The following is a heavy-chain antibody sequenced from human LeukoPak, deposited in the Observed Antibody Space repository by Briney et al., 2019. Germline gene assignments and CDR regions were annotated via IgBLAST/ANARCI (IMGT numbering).Heavy chain of an antibody. CDR2: IIPILGIA. CDR3: ARDRDIVVVPAAGTFDY. V-gene: IGHV1-69*04. CDR1: GGTFSSYA. Sequence: ASVKVSCKASGGTFSSYAISWARQAPGQGLEWMGRIIPILGIANYAQKFQGRVTITADKSTSTAYMELSSLRSEDTAVYYCARDRDIVVVPAAGTFDYWGQGTLVTVSS. J-gene: IGHJ4*02. D-gene: IGHD2-2*01.